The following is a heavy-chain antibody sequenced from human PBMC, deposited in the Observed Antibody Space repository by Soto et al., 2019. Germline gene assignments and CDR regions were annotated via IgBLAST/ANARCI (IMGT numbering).Heavy chain of an antibody. Sequence: EVQLVESGGGLIQPGGSLRLSCAVSGFTVSNNYMSWVRQAPGKGLEGVSVIYSGGYTAYGDSVKGRFTISRDNSKNTHNLQKKTPGPDATAFFYWATHPGGGGYWGQGTLVTVSS. CDR1: GFTVSNNY. V-gene: IGHV3-53*01. CDR2: IYSGGYT. J-gene: IGHJ4*02. CDR3: ATHPGGGGY. D-gene: IGHD3-10*01.